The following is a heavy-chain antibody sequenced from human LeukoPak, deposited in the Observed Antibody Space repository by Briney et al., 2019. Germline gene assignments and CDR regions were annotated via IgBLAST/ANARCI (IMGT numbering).Heavy chain of an antibody. CDR2: ISSSSSYI. D-gene: IGHD5-18*01. CDR1: GFTFSSYS. CDR3: ARAGELWSAEET. V-gene: IGHV3-21*01. Sequence: GGSLRLSCAASGFTFSSYSMNWVRQAPGKGLEWVSSISSSSSYIYYADSVKGRFTISRDNAKNSLYLQMNSLRAEGTAVYYCARAGELWSAEETWGQGTLVTVSS. J-gene: IGHJ5*02.